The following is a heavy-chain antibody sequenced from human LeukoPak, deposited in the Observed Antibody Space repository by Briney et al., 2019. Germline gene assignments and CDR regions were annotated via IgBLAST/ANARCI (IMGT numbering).Heavy chain of an antibody. CDR1: GFTFSSYA. CDR2: ISYDGSNK. Sequence: PGGSLRLSCAASGFTFSSYAMHWVRQAPGKGLEWVAVISYDGSNKYYADSVKGRFTISRDNSKNTLYLQMNSLRAEDTAVYYCEKIAAAGSYWGQGTLSPSPQ. J-gene: IGHJ4*02. D-gene: IGHD6-13*01. V-gene: IGHV3-30-3*02. CDR3: EKIAAAGSY.